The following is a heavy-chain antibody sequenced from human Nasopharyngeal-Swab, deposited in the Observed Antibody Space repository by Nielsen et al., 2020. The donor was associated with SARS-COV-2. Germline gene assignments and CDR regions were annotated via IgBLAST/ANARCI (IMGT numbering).Heavy chain of an antibody. CDR1: GFTFGNYN. D-gene: IGHD3-10*01. Sequence: GESLKISCEGSGFTFGNYNMNWVRQAPGKGLEWVSSISSSSSFIYYADSVKGRFTISRDNTQKSLSLQMNSLRAEDTGVYFCVRDTGAFDIWGQGTMVTVSS. J-gene: IGHJ3*02. V-gene: IGHV3-21*01. CDR3: VRDTGAFDI. CDR2: ISSSSSFI.